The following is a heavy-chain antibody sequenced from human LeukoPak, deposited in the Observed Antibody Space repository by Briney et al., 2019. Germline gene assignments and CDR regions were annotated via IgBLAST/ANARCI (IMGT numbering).Heavy chain of an antibody. V-gene: IGHV4-61*02. D-gene: IGHD5-24*01. CDR2: ISSSGST. CDR1: GDSISSGDYY. J-gene: IGHJ4*02. Sequence: PSETLSLTCTVSGDSISSGDYYWSWIRQPAGKGLEWIGRISSSGSTNYNPSLKSRVTISVDTSKNQFSLKLSSVTAADTAVYYCARVPGRWLHSYFDYWGQGTLVTVSS. CDR3: ARVPGRWLHSYFDY.